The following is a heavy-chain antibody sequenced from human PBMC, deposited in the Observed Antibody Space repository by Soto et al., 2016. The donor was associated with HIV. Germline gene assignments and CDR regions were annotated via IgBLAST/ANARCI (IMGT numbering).Heavy chain of an antibody. CDR1: GFSLTDSS. Sequence: QLVQSGPEVKKPGTSVKLSCKASGFSLTDSSIQWVRQARGQHLEWIGWIVVGSGNTNYAQKFQKRVTLTRDVSSGTAYMELSSLGSEDTAVYYCARVKTTVTSEEPDGMDVWGQGTTVTVSS. CDR3: ARVKTTVTSEEPDGMDV. J-gene: IGHJ6*02. D-gene: IGHD4-17*01. V-gene: IGHV1-58*02. CDR2: IVVGSGNT.